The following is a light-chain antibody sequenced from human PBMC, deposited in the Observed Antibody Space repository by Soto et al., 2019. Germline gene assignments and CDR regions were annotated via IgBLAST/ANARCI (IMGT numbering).Light chain of an antibody. CDR3: QHYSSSPAEFT. CDR2: GAS. Sequence: EIVLTQSPGTLSLSPGERATLSCRASQSVSSSYLAWYQQRPGQAPRLLIFGASYRATGIPDRFSGSGSGTDSALTISRLEPEDFAVYYCQHYSSSPAEFTFDAGTKVDSK. V-gene: IGKV3-20*01. CDR1: QSVSSSY. J-gene: IGKJ3*01.